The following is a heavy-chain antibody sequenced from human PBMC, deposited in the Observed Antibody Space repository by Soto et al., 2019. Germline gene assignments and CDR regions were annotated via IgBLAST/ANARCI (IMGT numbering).Heavy chain of an antibody. V-gene: IGHV1-69*08. Sequence: QVQLVQSGAEVKKPGSSVKVSCKASGGTFSSYTFSWVRQAPGQGLEWMGRIIPIVGKPNYAQKFQGRVRITAEKPTSTAYMELSSLRSEDTAVYYCARAYGSGSYRHFDYWGQGTLVTVSS. CDR3: ARAYGSGSYRHFDY. D-gene: IGHD3-10*01. J-gene: IGHJ4*02. CDR2: IIPIVGKP. CDR1: GGTFSSYT.